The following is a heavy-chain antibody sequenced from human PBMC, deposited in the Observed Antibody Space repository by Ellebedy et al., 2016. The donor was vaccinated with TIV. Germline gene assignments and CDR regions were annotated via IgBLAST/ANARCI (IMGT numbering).Heavy chain of an antibody. J-gene: IGHJ6*03. V-gene: IGHV3-53*01. Sequence: GESLKISXEASGLTVSRSYLSWVRQAPGKGLEWVSVIYAPGTTYYAGSVKGRFTISRDNVKNSLYLQMNSLRDEDTAVYYCARIGLDLSTGRYYYYMDVWGKGTTVTVSS. CDR3: ARIGLDLSTGRYYYYMDV. D-gene: IGHD3-9*01. CDR2: IYAPGTT. CDR1: GLTVSRSY.